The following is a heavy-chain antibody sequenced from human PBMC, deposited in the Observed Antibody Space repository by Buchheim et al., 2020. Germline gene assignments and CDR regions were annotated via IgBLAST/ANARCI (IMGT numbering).Heavy chain of an antibody. D-gene: IGHD3-16*01. CDR3: ARHSDLSGSDY. V-gene: IGHV4-39*01. J-gene: IGHJ4*02. CDR1: GGSISSSY. Sequence: QVQLQESGPGLVKPSETLSLTCTVSGGSISSSYWGWIRQPPGKGLEWIGSIYYSGSTYYNPSLKSRVTISVDTSKNQFSLKLSSVTAADTAVYYCARHSDLSGSDYWGQGTL. CDR2: IYYSGST.